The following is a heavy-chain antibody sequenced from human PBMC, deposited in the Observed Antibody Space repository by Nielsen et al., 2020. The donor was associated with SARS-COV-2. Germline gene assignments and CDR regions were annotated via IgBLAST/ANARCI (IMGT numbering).Heavy chain of an antibody. Sequence: SETLSLTCAVYGGSISGPYWSWIRQSPGKGLEWIGFVYYTGRTDYNPSLKSRLAISIDTSRSQFSLKLTSVTAADTAVYYCARGRDISTAYFPLDYWGQGTLVTVSS. CDR3: ARGRDISTAYFPLDY. D-gene: IGHD3-9*01. V-gene: IGHV4-59*11. CDR1: GGSISGPY. CDR2: VYYTGRT. J-gene: IGHJ4*02.